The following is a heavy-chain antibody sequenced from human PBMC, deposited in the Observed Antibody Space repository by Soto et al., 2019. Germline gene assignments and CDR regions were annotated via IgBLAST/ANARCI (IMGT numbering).Heavy chain of an antibody. CDR2: ISYDGSNK. J-gene: IGHJ4*02. Sequence: PGGSLRLSCAPSGFTFRSYSMHWVRQAPGKGLEWVAIISYDGSNKYYADSVKGRFTISRDNSKNTLYLQMNSLRAEDTAVYYCARDSPLDIVATIFCDYWGQGTLVTVSS. V-gene: IGHV3-30-3*01. D-gene: IGHD5-12*01. CDR3: ARDSPLDIVATIFCDY. CDR1: GFTFRSYS.